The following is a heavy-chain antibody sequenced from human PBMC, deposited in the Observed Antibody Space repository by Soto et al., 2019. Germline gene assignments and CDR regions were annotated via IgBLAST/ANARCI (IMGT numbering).Heavy chain of an antibody. CDR1: GFSRSTSGAG. CDR3: AHRQGGHYFDY. Sequence: QITLKESGPTLAKPTQTLTLTCTFPGFSRSTSGAGVGWIRERQVKALEWVDLIYWDYAKRYSLFLKSSLTTTKDTPNHQVVLTMTSMDPVDTDTYYCAHRQGGHYFDYWGQGTLLTVSS. D-gene: IGHD3-16*01. V-gene: IGHV2-5*02. J-gene: IGHJ4*02. CDR2: IYWDYAK.